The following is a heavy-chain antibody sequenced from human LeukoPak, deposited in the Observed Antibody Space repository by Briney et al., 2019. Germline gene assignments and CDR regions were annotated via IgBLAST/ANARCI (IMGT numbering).Heavy chain of an antibody. CDR3: TRRVDTAMGIYDY. CDR1: GFTFSGSA. D-gene: IGHD5-18*01. J-gene: IGHJ4*02. Sequence: PGGSLKLSCAASGFTFSGSAMHWVRQASGKGLEWVGRIRGKANNYATAYAASVTGRFTISRDDSKNTAYLQMNSLKTEDTALYYCTRRVDTAMGIYDYWGQGTLVTVSS. V-gene: IGHV3-73*01. CDR2: IRGKANNYAT.